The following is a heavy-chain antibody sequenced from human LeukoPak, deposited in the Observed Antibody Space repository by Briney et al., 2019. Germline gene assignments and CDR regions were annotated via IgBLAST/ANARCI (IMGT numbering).Heavy chain of an antibody. J-gene: IGHJ6*03. D-gene: IGHD1-7*01. CDR1: GGSFSNYY. Sequence: SETLSLTCAVYGGSFSNYYWSWIRQPPGRGLEWIGELNDSGRTNYNPSLMSRVTVSVDTSKNQFSLRLTSVTATDTAVYYCARRWNYGRNYYIDVWGNGATVSVSS. CDR2: LNDSGRT. V-gene: IGHV4-34*01. CDR3: ARRWNYGRNYYIDV.